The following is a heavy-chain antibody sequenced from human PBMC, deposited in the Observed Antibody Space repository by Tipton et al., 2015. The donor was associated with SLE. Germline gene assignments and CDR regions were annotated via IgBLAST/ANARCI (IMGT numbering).Heavy chain of an antibody. CDR1: GFSISREYY. Sequence: TLSLTCGVSGFSISREYYWGLIRQAPGKGLEWIGSCYHDGRTYSNPTLESRVSISVDTSKNQFSLNVNSVTAADTAVYYCARQSFGGSWEFDYWGQGIPVTVSS. J-gene: IGHJ4*02. CDR3: ARQSFGGSWEFDY. D-gene: IGHD1-26*01. V-gene: IGHV4-38-2*01. CDR2: CYHDGRT.